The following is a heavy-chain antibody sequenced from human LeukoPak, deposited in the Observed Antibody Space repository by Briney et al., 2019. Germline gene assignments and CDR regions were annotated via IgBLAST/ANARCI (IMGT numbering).Heavy chain of an antibody. CDR3: ARDSIVAADSAFDY. CDR2: ISRSSSTI. Sequence: GGSLRLSCAASGFTFSSYSMNWVRQAPGKGLEWVSYISRSSSTIYYADSVKGRFTISRDNAKNSLYLQMNSLRAEDTAVYYCARDSIVAADSAFDYWGQGTLVTVSS. D-gene: IGHD6-13*01. J-gene: IGHJ4*02. CDR1: GFTFSSYS. V-gene: IGHV3-48*01.